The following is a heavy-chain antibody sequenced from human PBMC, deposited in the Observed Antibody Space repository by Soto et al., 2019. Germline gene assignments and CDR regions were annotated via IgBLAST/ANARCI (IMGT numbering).Heavy chain of an antibody. J-gene: IGHJ6*02. D-gene: IGHD5-18*01. Sequence: ETLSLTCTVSGGSISRYYWSWVRQSPGKGLELIGYIYYSGTTNYNPSLRSRVTISVDTSNNQFSLRLTSVTAADTAVYYCSRAPSAYSRGYGMDVWGQGTTVTVYS. V-gene: IGHV4-59*01. CDR3: SRAPSAYSRGYGMDV. CDR1: GGSISRYY. CDR2: IYYSGTT.